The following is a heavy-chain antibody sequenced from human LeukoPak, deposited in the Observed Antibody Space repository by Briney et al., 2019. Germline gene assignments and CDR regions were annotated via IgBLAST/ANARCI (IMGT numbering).Heavy chain of an antibody. CDR3: ASTSDCSTTSCPNAFDY. V-gene: IGHV3-7*05. CDR1: GLTFSSYW. Sequence: GGSLRLSCAASGLTFSSYWMSWVRQAPGQGLEWVANIKQDGSVEYYVVSVKGRFTISRDNAKESLYLQMNSLRAEDTAVYYCASTSDCSTTSCPNAFDYWGQETLVTVSS. J-gene: IGHJ4*02. D-gene: IGHD2-2*01. CDR2: IKQDGSVE.